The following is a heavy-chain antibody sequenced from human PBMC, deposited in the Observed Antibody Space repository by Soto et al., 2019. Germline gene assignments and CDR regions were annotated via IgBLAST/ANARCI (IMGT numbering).Heavy chain of an antibody. D-gene: IGHD3-3*01. J-gene: IGHJ6*02. Sequence: PGGSLRLSCAASGFTFSSYAMSWVRQAPGKGLEWVSAISGSGGSTYYADSVKGRFTISRDNSKNTLYLQMNSLRAEDTAVYYCAKYQVPITIFGVVDMYGMDVWGQGTTVTVSS. CDR3: AKYQVPITIFGVVDMYGMDV. CDR2: ISGSGGST. CDR1: GFTFSSYA. V-gene: IGHV3-23*01.